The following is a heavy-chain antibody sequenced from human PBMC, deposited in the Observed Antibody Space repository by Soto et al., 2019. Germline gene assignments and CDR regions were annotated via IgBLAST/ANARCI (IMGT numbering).Heavy chain of an antibody. V-gene: IGHV3-30-3*01. D-gene: IGHD3-22*01. CDR3: ARSREGYYYDSSGPGY. CDR1: GFTFSSYA. Sequence: QVQLVESGGGVVQPGRSLRLSCAASGFTFSSYAMHWVRQAPGKGLEWVAVISYDGSNKYYADSVKGRFTISRDNSKNTRYLQMNSLRAEDRAVYYCARSREGYYYDSSGPGYWGQETLVTVSS. J-gene: IGHJ4*02. CDR2: ISYDGSNK.